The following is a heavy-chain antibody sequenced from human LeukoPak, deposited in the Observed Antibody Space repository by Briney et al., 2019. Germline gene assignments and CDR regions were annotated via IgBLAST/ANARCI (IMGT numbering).Heavy chain of an antibody. CDR3: AGNYGGNSDS. CDR2: IKQDGSEK. D-gene: IGHD4-23*01. CDR1: QFPFSSSW. V-gene: IGHV3-7*02. J-gene: IGHJ4*02. Sequence: GGSLRLSCAAPQFPFSSSWMSWVRQAPGKGLEWVANIKQDGSEKYYVESVKGRFTIYRDNAKNSLYLQMSSLRAEDTAVYYCAGNYGGNSDSWGQGTLVTVSS.